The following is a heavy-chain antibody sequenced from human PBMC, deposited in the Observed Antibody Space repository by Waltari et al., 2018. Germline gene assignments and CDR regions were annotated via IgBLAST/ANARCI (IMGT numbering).Heavy chain of an antibody. Sequence: QVTLRESGPALVKPTQTLTLTCTFSGFSLSTSGMCVSWIRQPPGKALEWLALIDWDDDKYYSTSLKTRLTISKDTSKNQVVLTMTNMDPVDTATYYCARTGFFRGYYHYGMDVWGQGTTVTVSS. D-gene: IGHD3-22*01. CDR2: IDWDDDK. CDR3: ARTGFFRGYYHYGMDV. J-gene: IGHJ6*02. CDR1: GFSLSTSGMC. V-gene: IGHV2-70*01.